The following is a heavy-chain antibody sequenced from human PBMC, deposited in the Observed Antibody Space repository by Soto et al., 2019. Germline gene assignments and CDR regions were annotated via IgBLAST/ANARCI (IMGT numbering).Heavy chain of an antibody. D-gene: IGHD2-21*02. CDR2: IKQDGSEK. J-gene: IGHJ4*02. Sequence: GWSLRLFCAASGFTFTTDWMSWVRQAPGKGLEWVANIKQDGSEKYYVDSVKGRFTISRDNAKNSLYLQMNSLRAEDAAVYYCARDQPAYCGGDCYWSPFDYWGEGTLVNVS. V-gene: IGHV3-7*03. CDR3: ARDQPAYCGGDCYWSPFDY. CDR1: GFTFTTDW.